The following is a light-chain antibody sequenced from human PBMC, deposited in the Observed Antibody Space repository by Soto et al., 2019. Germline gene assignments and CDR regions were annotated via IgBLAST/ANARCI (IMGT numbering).Light chain of an antibody. Sequence: QSALTQPASVSGSPGQSITISCTGTSSDVGGYNYVSWYQQHPGKAPKLLIYDVSNRPSGISDRFSGSKSGNTASLTISGLQAEYEADYYCSSYTTISSPSYVFGTGTKVTVL. CDR1: SSDVGGYNY. J-gene: IGLJ1*01. CDR3: SSYTTISSPSYV. V-gene: IGLV2-14*01. CDR2: DVS.